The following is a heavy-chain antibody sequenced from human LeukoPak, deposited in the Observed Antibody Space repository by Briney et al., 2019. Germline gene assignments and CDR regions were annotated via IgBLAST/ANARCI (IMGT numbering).Heavy chain of an antibody. D-gene: IGHD6-19*01. Sequence: ASVKVSCKASGYTFTSYGISWVRQAPGQGLEXXXWISAYNGNTNYAQKLQGRVTMTTDTSTSTAYMELRSPRSDDTAVYYCARANRLSLAVAGAYWGQGTLVTVSS. CDR2: ISAYNGNT. CDR1: GYTFTSYG. J-gene: IGHJ4*02. V-gene: IGHV1-18*01. CDR3: ARANRLSLAVAGAY.